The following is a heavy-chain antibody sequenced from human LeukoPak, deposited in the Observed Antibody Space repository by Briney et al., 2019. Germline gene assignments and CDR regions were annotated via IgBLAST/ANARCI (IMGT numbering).Heavy chain of an antibody. V-gene: IGHV4-34*01. Sequence: SETLSLTCAVYGGSFSGYYWSWIRQPPGKGLEWIGEINHSGSTNYNPSLKSRVTISVDTSKNQFSLKLSSVTAADTAVYYCAKHLNSHDFVGNSFSSWGRGTLVTVSS. CDR2: INHSGST. J-gene: IGHJ5*01. CDR1: GGSFSGYY. D-gene: IGHD1-1*01. CDR3: AKHLNSHDFVGNSFSS.